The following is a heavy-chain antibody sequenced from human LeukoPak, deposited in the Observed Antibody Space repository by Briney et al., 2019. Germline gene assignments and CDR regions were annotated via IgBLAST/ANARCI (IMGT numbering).Heavy chain of an antibody. D-gene: IGHD3-3*01. CDR3: ARPLWSGYLYYYYGMDV. CDR2: INPNSGGT. CDR1: GYTFTGYY. Sequence: ASVTVSCKASGYTFTGYYMHWVRQAPGQGLEWMGWINPNSGGTNYAQKFQGRVTMTSDTSISTAYMELSRLRSDDTAVYYCARPLWSGYLYYYYGMDVWGQGTTVTVSS. J-gene: IGHJ6*02. V-gene: IGHV1-2*02.